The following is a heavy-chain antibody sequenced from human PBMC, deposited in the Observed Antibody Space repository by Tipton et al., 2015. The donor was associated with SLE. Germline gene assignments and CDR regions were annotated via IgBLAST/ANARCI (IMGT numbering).Heavy chain of an antibody. Sequence: TLSLTCSVYGDSLSGQYWSWIRQPPGKGLEWIGEVFRGGSPNYSPSLESRVTITVDMSKNQFSLRLISVTAADTAVYYCARGCSSSTCEPFYFFGMDVWGQGTTVTVSS. CDR3: ARGCSSSTCEPFYFFGMDV. J-gene: IGHJ6*02. CDR1: GDSLSGQY. D-gene: IGHD2-2*01. CDR2: VFRGGSP. V-gene: IGHV4-34*01.